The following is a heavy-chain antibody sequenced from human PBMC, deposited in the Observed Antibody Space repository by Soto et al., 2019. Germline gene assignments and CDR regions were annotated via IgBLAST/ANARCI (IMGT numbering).Heavy chain of an antibody. CDR2: INPNSGGT. D-gene: IGHD6-19*01. CDR1: GYTFTGYY. J-gene: IGHJ4*02. V-gene: IGHV1-2*02. CDR3: EREGAYSSGWYSFDY. Sequence: QVQLVQSGAEVKKPGASVKVSCKASGYTFTGYYMHWVRQAPGQGLEWMGWINPNSGGTNYAQKFQGRVTMTRDTSISTAYMELSRLRSDDTAVYYCEREGAYSSGWYSFDYWGQGTLVTVSS.